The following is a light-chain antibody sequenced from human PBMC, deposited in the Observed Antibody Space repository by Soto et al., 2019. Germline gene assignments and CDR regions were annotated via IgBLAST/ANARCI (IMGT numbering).Light chain of an antibody. CDR1: SGSIASNY. CDR3: QSYDATNQV. V-gene: IGLV6-57*01. Sequence: KFMLTQPHSVSGSPGKTVIISCTRSSGSIASNYVQWYQQRPGRSPTTVIYEDNHRPSGVPDRFSGSIDSSSNSASLTVSGLETEDEADSSCQSYDATNQVFGGGTKLTVL. CDR2: EDN. J-gene: IGLJ3*02.